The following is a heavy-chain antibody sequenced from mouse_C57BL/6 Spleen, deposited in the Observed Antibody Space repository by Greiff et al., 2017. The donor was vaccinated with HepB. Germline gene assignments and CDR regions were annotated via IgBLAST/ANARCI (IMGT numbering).Heavy chain of an antibody. CDR3: DVPPFAY. CDR1: GYTFTDYE. V-gene: IGHV1-15*01. Sequence: QVQLQQSGAELVRPGSSVTLSCKASGYTFTDYEMHWVKQTPVHGLEWIGAIDPDTGGTAYNQKFKGKAILTADKSSSTAYMELRSLTSDDSAVYYCDVPPFAYWGQGTLVTVSA. CDR2: IDPDTGGT. J-gene: IGHJ3*01.